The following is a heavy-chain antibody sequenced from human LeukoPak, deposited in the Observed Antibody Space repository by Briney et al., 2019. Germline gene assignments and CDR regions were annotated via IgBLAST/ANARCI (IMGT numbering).Heavy chain of an antibody. Sequence: PGGSLRLSCAASGVPFSSYALSWIRQAPGKGLEWVSAISGSGGGAYYAASVRGRFTNSRDNSENTLYLQMNSLRAEDTALYYCAKDISTMVRDPRGIDYWGQGTLVTVSS. D-gene: IGHD3-10*01. CDR3: AKDISTMVRDPRGIDY. CDR2: ISGSGGGA. J-gene: IGHJ4*02. CDR1: GVPFSSYA. V-gene: IGHV3-23*01.